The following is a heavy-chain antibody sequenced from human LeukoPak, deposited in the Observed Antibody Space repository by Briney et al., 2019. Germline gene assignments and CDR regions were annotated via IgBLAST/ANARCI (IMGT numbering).Heavy chain of an antibody. J-gene: IGHJ3*02. D-gene: IGHD4-17*01. Sequence: GGSLRLSCAASGFTFSSYAMSWVRQAPGKGLEWVSAISGSGGSTYYADSVKGRFTISRENAKNSLYLQMNSLRAGDTAVYYCARGYGDYEGAFDIWGQGTMVTVSS. CDR1: GFTFSSYA. V-gene: IGHV3-23*01. CDR3: ARGYGDYEGAFDI. CDR2: ISGSGGST.